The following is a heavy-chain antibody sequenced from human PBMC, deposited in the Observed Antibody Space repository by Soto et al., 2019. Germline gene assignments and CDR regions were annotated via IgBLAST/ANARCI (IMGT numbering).Heavy chain of an antibody. CDR3: ARISFTLFGVVIDP. D-gene: IGHD3-3*01. V-gene: IGHV2-26*01. J-gene: IGHJ5*02. CDR2: IFSNDEK. Sequence: QVTLKESGPVLVKPTETLTLTCTVSGFSLSNARMGVSWLRQPPGTALEWIAHIFSNDEKSYSTSLKSRLTIAQDTSKSQVVLTMTNLDPVDTATYYCARISFTLFGVVIDPWGQGTLVTVSS. CDR1: GFSLSNARMG.